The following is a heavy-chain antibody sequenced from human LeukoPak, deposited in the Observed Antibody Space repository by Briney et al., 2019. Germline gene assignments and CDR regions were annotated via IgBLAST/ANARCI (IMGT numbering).Heavy chain of an antibody. V-gene: IGHV1-2*02. CDR2: INPNSGGT. J-gene: IGHJ4*02. D-gene: IGHD1-26*01. CDR3: ARVLQSGTFDTPLDY. CDR1: GYTFIGYY. Sequence: ASVKVSCTASGYTFIGYYMHWVRQAPGQGLEWMGWINPNSGGTKYAQKFQGRVTMTRDTSISTAYMELSRLRYDDTAVYYCARVLQSGTFDTPLDYWGQGTLVTVSS.